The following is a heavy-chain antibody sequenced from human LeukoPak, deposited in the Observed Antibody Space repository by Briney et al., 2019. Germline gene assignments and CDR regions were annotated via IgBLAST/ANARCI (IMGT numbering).Heavy chain of an antibody. D-gene: IGHD1-1*01. CDR3: VKITSVTGGDC. V-gene: IGHV3-64D*09. CDR2: ISNNGGSS. Sequence: GGSLRLSCSASGFTFSAYAMYWVRQAPGKGLEYVSGISNNGGSSFYADSVKGRFTISRDNSKNTLYLQMSSLGAEDTAVYYCVKITSVTGGDCWGQGTRLTVSS. J-gene: IGHJ4*02. CDR1: GFTFSAYA.